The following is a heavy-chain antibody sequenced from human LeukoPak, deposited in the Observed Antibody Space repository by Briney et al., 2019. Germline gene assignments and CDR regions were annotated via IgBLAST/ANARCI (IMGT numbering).Heavy chain of an antibody. CDR3: SREGYNCPNWFDT. D-gene: IGHD5-24*01. J-gene: IGHJ5*02. V-gene: IGHV4-59*12. Sequence: SETLSLTCTVSGGSISSYYWSWIRQPPGKGLELIGYIHNSGSTNYNPSLKSRVTMSVDTAKNQISLILTSVTAADTAVYYCSREGYNCPNWFDTWGQGTLVTVSS. CDR1: GGSISSYY. CDR2: IHNSGST.